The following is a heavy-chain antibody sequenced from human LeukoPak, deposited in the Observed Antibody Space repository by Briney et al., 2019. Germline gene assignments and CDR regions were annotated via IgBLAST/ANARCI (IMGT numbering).Heavy chain of an antibody. CDR3: VRQDSGYGSFDY. CDR2: IYYSGST. J-gene: IGHJ4*02. Sequence: SETLSLTCTVSGGSISSYYWSWIRQPPGKGLEWIGYIYYSGSTNYNPSLKSRVTISVDTSKNQFSLKLSSVTAADTAVYYCVRQDSGYGSFDYWGQGTLVTVSS. V-gene: IGHV4-59*08. CDR1: GGSISSYY. D-gene: IGHD5-12*01.